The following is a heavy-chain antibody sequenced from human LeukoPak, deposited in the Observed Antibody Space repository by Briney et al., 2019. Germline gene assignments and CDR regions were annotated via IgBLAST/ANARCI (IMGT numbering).Heavy chain of an antibody. CDR1: GGSISSYY. CDR2: IYYSGTT. V-gene: IGHV4-59*01. Sequence: SETLSLTCTVSGGSISSYYWGWIRQPPGKGLDCIGYIYYSGTTNYNPSLKSRVTISLDTSKNQFSLKLTSVTAADTAVYYCARVSWFPGTSYYYMDVWGKGTTVTVSS. J-gene: IGHJ6*03. D-gene: IGHD1-1*01. CDR3: ARVSWFPGTSYYYMDV.